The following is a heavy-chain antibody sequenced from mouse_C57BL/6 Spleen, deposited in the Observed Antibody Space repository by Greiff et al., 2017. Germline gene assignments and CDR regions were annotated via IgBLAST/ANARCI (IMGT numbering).Heavy chain of an antibody. CDR2: IHPNSGST. D-gene: IGHD2-4*01. V-gene: IGHV1-64*01. Sequence: QVQLQQPGAELVKPGASVKLSCKASGYTFTSSWMHWVKQRPGQGLEWIGMIHPNSGSTNYNEKFKSKATLTVDKSSSTAYMQLSSLTSEDSAVYYCARSLYDYDGEWFAYWGQGTLVTVSA. CDR3: ARSLYDYDGEWFAY. J-gene: IGHJ3*01. CDR1: GYTFTSSW.